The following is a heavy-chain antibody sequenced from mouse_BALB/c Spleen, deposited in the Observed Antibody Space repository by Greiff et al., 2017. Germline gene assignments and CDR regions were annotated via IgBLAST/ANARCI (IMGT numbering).Heavy chain of an antibody. CDR3: ARGPHYYAMDY. J-gene: IGHJ4*01. CDR2: ISSGGSYT. V-gene: IGHV5-9-4*01. CDR1: GFTFSSYA. Sequence: EVNLVESGGGLVKPGGSLKLSCAASGFTFSSYAMSWVRQSPEKRLEWVAEISSGGSYTYYPDTVTGRFTISRDNAKNTLYLEMSSLRSEDTAMYYCARGPHYYAMDYWGQGTSVTVSS.